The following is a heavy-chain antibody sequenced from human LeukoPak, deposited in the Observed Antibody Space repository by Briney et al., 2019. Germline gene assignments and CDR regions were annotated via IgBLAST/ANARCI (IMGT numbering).Heavy chain of an antibody. V-gene: IGHV3-30*02. CDR3: AKDRYYYGSESYPIEAFDV. CDR2: IRYDGSNK. CDR1: GFTFSSYA. J-gene: IGHJ3*01. Sequence: GGSLRLSCAASGFTFSSYAMSWVRQAPGKGLEWVAFIRYDGSNKYYAESVKGRFTISRDNSKNTLYVQMNSLRTEDTAVYYCAKDRYYYGSESYPIEAFDVWGQGTMVSVS. D-gene: IGHD3-10*01.